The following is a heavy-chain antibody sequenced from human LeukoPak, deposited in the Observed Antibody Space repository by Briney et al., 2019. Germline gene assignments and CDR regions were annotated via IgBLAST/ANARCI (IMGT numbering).Heavy chain of an antibody. V-gene: IGHV3-30-3*01. CDR1: GFTFSSYA. D-gene: IGHD2-2*02. CDR3: ARSRPATAILAH. CDR2: ISYDGSNK. Sequence: GGSLRLSCAASGFTFSSYAMHWVRQAPGKGLEWVAVISYDGSNKYYADSVKGGFTISRDNSKNTLYLQMNSLRAEDTAVYYCARSRPATAILAHWGQGTLVTVSS. J-gene: IGHJ5*02.